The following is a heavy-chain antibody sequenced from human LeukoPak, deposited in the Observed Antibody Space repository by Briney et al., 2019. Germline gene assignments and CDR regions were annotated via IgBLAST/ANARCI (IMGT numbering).Heavy chain of an antibody. CDR1: GDSVSRSDSY. V-gene: IGHV4-61*08. J-gene: IGHJ4*02. CDR2: IYYSGST. CDR3: ARAREAYYDFWAFVYFDY. D-gene: IGHD3-3*01. Sequence: KTSETLSLTCSVSGDSVSRSDSYWDWIRQPPGKGLEWIGYIYYSGSTNYNPSLKSRVTISVDTSKNQFSLKLSSATAADTDVYYCARAREAYYDFWAFVYFDYWGQGTLVTVSS.